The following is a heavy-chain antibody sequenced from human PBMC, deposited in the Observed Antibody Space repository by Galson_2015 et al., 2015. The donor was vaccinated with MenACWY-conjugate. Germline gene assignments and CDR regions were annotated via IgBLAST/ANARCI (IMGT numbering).Heavy chain of an antibody. V-gene: IGHV4-59*08. CDR2: IRDTGSL. D-gene: IGHD7-27*01. CDR1: WGSLSSPH. CDR3: ARLPTWGSSFGYFDY. Sequence: SGTPSPTRPVSWGSLSSPHWSLFPQPPGEGTEWIAYIRDTGSLKDNPSLKSRVTMSADKSNNQFSLRLISVTAADTAVYYCARLPTWGSSFGYFDYWGQGIVVAVSS. J-gene: IGHJ4*02.